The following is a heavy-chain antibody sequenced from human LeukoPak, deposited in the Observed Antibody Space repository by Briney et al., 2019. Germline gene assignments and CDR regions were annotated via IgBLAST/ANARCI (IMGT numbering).Heavy chain of an antibody. Sequence: AETLSLTCTVSGGSIGRDYGSWIRQSPGKGLEWIGYIHYTGSTSYNPSFLSRVTISMDASRNQFSLKLTSVTAADTAVYYCAGWEPDYFDIWGQGTM. CDR2: IHYTGST. J-gene: IGHJ3*02. CDR3: AGWEPDYFDI. V-gene: IGHV4-59*08. CDR1: GGSIGRDY. D-gene: IGHD1-26*01.